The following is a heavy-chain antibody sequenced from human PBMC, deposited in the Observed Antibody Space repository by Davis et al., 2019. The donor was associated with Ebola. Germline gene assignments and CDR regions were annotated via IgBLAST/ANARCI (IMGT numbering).Heavy chain of an antibody. D-gene: IGHD7-27*01. CDR1: RFTFSSYA. Sequence: GGSLRLSCSASRFTFSSYAMHWVRQAPGKGLEWVAVISYDGSNKYYADSVKGRFTISRDNSKNTLYLQMNSLRAEDTAVYYCAKDPSTYDWGRDYWGQGTLVTVSS. J-gene: IGHJ4*02. CDR2: ISYDGSNK. V-gene: IGHV3-30*04. CDR3: AKDPSTYDWGRDY.